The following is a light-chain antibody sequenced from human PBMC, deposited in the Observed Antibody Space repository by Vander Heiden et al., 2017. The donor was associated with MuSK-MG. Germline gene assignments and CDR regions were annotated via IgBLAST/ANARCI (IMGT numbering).Light chain of an antibody. CDR1: QSVSRY. CDR2: DSS. J-gene: IGKJ4*01. Sequence: EIVLTQSPATLSLSPGERATLSCRASQSVSRYLAWYQQKPGQAPRLLIYDSSNRATGIPARFSGSGSGTDFTLTISSLEPEDLAVYYCQQRSNGPSALTFGGGTKVEL. V-gene: IGKV3-11*01. CDR3: QQRSNGPSALT.